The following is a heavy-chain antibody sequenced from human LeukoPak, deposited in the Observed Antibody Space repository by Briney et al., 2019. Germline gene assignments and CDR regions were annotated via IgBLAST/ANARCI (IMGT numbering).Heavy chain of an antibody. V-gene: IGHV1-8*01. CDR1: GYTFTSYD. Sequence: GASVKVSCKASGYTFTSYDTNWMRQATGQGLEWMGWMSPNSGNTGYAQKFQGRVTMTRDTSTGTAYLELSSLRSEDSAVYYCVRTPPNWGADFWGQGTLVTVSS. CDR2: MSPNSGNT. D-gene: IGHD7-27*01. CDR3: VRTPPNWGADF. J-gene: IGHJ4*02.